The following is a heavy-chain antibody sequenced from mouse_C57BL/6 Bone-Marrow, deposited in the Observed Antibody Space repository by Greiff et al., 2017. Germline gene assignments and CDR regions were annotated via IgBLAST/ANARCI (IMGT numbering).Heavy chain of an antibody. Sequence: QVQLQQPGAELVMPGASVKLSCKASGYTFTSYWMHWVKQRPGQGLEWIGRIDPSDSYTTYNQKFKGKSTLTVDKSSSTAYMQLSSLTSEDSAVYYCARGDYYGPWFAYWGQGTLVTVSA. J-gene: IGHJ3*01. CDR2: IDPSDSYT. D-gene: IGHD1-1*01. CDR3: ARGDYYGPWFAY. CDR1: GYTFTSYW. V-gene: IGHV1-69*01.